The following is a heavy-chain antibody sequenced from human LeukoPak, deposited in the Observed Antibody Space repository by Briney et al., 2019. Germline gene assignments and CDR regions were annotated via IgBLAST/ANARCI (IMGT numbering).Heavy chain of an antibody. CDR1: GFTFKDYA. D-gene: IGHD6-19*01. Sequence: PGGSLRLSCAASGFTFKDYAMHWVRQVPGKRLEWVAGISWSSGNMGYAESVKGRFSISRYIAENTLHLQMNSLRTEDTALYFCARDAWRSAFNYGMDVWGQGTTVAAS. CDR3: ARDAWRSAFNYGMDV. V-gene: IGHV3-9*01. CDR2: ISWSSGNM. J-gene: IGHJ6*02.